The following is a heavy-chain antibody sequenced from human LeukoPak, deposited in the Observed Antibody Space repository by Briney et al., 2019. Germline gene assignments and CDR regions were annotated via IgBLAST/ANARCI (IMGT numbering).Heavy chain of an antibody. V-gene: IGHV4-4*07. J-gene: IGHJ5*02. CDR2: INTSGNS. CDR1: GDPIRNYY. Sequence: SETLSLTCTVSGDPIRNYYWSWIRQPAGKGLEWIGRINTSGNSNYNPSLGSRVTMSVDTSKNQFSLNLSSVTAADTAVYYCAREGGGPRWLDPWGQGPLVTVSS. D-gene: IGHD6-25*01. CDR3: AREGGGPRWLDP.